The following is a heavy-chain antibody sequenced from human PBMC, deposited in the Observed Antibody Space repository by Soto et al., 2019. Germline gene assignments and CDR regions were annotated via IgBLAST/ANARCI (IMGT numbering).Heavy chain of an antibody. Sequence: QVQLVQSGAEVKKPGSSVKVSCKASGGTFSSYTISWVRQAPGQGLEWMGRIIPILGIANYAQKFQGRVTITADKPXSTHYXXLSSLRSEDTAVYYCARARGGYSYGELPRGNWFDPWGQGTLVTVSS. CDR1: GGTFSSYT. J-gene: IGHJ5*02. CDR2: IIPILGIA. CDR3: ARARGGYSYGELPRGNWFDP. V-gene: IGHV1-69*02. D-gene: IGHD5-18*01.